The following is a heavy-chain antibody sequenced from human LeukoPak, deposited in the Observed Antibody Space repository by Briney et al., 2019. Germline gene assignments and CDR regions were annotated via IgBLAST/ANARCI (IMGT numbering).Heavy chain of an antibody. Sequence: SETLSLTCTVSGGSISSYYWSWIGQPPGKGLEWVGYIYYSGSTNYNPSLRSRVTISVDTSKNQFSLKLSSVTAADTAVYYCARDAPSNSSSWFYYYYGMDVWGQGTTVTVSS. CDR2: IYYSGST. CDR3: ARDAPSNSSSWFYYYYGMDV. D-gene: IGHD6-13*01. J-gene: IGHJ6*02. V-gene: IGHV4-59*01. CDR1: GGSISSYY.